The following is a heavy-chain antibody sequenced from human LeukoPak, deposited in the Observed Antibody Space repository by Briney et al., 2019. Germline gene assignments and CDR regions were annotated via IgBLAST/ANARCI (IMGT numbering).Heavy chain of an antibody. D-gene: IGHD6-13*01. CDR3: ARDSRAAAGFDY. V-gene: IGHV3-53*01. J-gene: IGHJ4*02. CDR2: IYSVGST. CDR1: GFTVSSNY. Sequence: GGSLRLSCAASGFTVSSNYMSWVRQAPGKGLEWVSVIYSVGSTYYADSVKGRFTISRDNSKNTLYLQMNSLRAEDTAVYYCARDSRAAAGFDYWGQGTLVTVSS.